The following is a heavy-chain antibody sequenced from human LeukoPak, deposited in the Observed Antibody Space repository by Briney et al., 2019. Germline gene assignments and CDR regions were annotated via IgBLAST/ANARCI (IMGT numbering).Heavy chain of an antibody. J-gene: IGHJ4*02. CDR3: ALLTGYSSGWYHRGD. V-gene: IGHV4-39*07. CDR1: GGSISSSSYY. Sequence: SETLSLTCTVSGGSISSSSYYWGWIRQPPGKGLEWIGSIYYSGSTYYNPSLKSRVTISVDTSKNQFSLKLSSVTAADTAVYYCALLTGYSSGWYHRGDWGQGTLVTDSS. D-gene: IGHD6-19*01. CDR2: IYYSGST.